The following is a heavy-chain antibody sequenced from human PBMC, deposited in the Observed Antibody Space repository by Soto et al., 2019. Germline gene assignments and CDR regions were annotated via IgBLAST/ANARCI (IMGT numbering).Heavy chain of an antibody. CDR3: ARESVVAATGPFDY. D-gene: IGHD2-15*01. Sequence: ASVKVSCKASGGTFSSYAISWVRQAPGQGLEWMGGIIPIFGTANYAQKFQGRVTITADESTSTAYMELSSLRSEDTAVYYCARESVVAATGPFDYWGQGTLVTVSS. CDR2: IIPIFGTA. J-gene: IGHJ4*02. V-gene: IGHV1-69*13. CDR1: GGTFSSYA.